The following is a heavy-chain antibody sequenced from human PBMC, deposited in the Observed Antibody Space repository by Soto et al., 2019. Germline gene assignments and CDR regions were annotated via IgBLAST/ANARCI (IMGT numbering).Heavy chain of an antibody. CDR1: GGSFSGYY. V-gene: IGHV4-34*01. CDR3: ASMSRSGYYYYYGMDV. CDR2: INHSVST. Sequence: NPSETLSLTCAVYGGSFSGYYWSWIRQPPGKGLEWIGEINHSVSTNYNPSLKSRVTISVDTSKNQFSLKLSSVTAADTAVYYCASMSRSGYYYYYGMDVWGQGTRVTVSS. J-gene: IGHJ6*02. D-gene: IGHD3-3*01.